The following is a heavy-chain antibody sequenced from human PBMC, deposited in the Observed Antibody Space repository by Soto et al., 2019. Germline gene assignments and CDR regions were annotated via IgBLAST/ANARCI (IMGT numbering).Heavy chain of an antibody. CDR3: ARSIRGPRRLNVMDF. D-gene: IGHD1-20*01. CDR1: GFSLTSPGMC. CDR2: IERDDDDK. Sequence: SGPTLVNPTETLTLTCTFSGFSLTSPGMCVSWIRQPPGKALEWLALIERDDDDKYYSTSLKTRLTISKDTRKNQVVLTMANMDPADTGTYYCARSIRGPRRLNVMDFWGQGTTVIVSS. J-gene: IGHJ6*02. V-gene: IGHV2-70*13.